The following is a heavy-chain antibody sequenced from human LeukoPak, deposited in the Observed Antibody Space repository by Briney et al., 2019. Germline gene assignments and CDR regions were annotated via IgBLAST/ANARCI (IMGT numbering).Heavy chain of an antibody. Sequence: SETLSLTCTVSGGSISSYCGSWIRQPPGKGLEWIGYIYYSGSTNYNPSLKSRVTISVDTSKNQFSLKLSSVTAADTGVYYCARDGNGMDVWGQGTTVTVSS. CDR1: GGSISSYC. CDR2: IYYSGST. J-gene: IGHJ6*02. CDR3: ARDGNGMDV. D-gene: IGHD1-26*01. V-gene: IGHV4-59*01.